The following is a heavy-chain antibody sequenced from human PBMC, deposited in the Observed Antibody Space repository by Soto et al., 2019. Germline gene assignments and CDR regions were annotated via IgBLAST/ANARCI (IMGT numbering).Heavy chain of an antibody. CDR3: ARVSGVGYSYSDY. CDR2: ISSTSTYI. J-gene: IGHJ4*02. V-gene: IGHV3-21*01. D-gene: IGHD5-18*01. CDR1: GFTFSTYS. Sequence: EVLLLESGGGLVKPGGSLRLSCAASGFTFSTYSMNWVRQAPGKELEWVSSISSTSTYIYYADSVKGRFTISRDNAKDSLCLQRSSLRGDDTAVYYCARVSGVGYSYSDYWGQGTLVTVSS.